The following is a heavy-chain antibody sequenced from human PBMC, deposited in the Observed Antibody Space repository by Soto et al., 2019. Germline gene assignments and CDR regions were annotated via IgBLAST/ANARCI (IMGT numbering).Heavy chain of an antibody. V-gene: IGHV3-23*01. D-gene: IGHD3-16*01. CDR3: AKDRRAGGNSAFYFDF. J-gene: IGHJ4*02. CDR1: GFKFSNYA. CDR2: ISATGGGT. Sequence: VGSLRLSCAASGFKFSNYAMSWVRQAPGKGLEWVSLISATGGGTYYAGSVKGRFTISRDNSHNTLYLQVHSLTAEDTAVYYCAKDRRAGGNSAFYFDFWGQGAQVTVSS.